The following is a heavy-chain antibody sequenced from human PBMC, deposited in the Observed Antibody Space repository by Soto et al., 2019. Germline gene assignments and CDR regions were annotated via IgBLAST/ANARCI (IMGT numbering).Heavy chain of an antibody. Sequence: GGSLRLSCTTSGFTCGDYALSWVRQAPGKGLEWVGLIRRNAYGGTTDYAASVKGRFTISRDDSKSIAYLQMNSLRTEDTALYYCTRASSLDFDFWGQGTLVTVSS. CDR1: GFTCGDYA. V-gene: IGHV3-49*04. CDR3: TRASSLDFDF. D-gene: IGHD3-16*01. J-gene: IGHJ4*02. CDR2: IRRNAYGGTT.